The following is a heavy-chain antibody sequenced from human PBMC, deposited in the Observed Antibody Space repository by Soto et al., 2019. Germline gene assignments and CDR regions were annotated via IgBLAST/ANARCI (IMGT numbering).Heavy chain of an antibody. V-gene: IGHV3-64*02. CDR3: ATVGNYGQFAY. D-gene: IGHD3-10*01. Sequence: GGSLRLSCVSSGFTFSNSAMYWVRQAPGKGQECVSSISSNGGSTYYADSVKGRFTISRDNSKNTLYLQMGSLRAGDMAVYYCATVGNYGQFAYWVQGTLVTVSS. CDR1: GFTFSNSA. J-gene: IGHJ4*02. CDR2: ISSNGGST.